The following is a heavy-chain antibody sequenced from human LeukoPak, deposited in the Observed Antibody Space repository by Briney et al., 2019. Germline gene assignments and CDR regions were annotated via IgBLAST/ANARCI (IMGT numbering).Heavy chain of an antibody. V-gene: IGHV4-31*03. Sequence: SQTLSLTCTVSGGSISSGGYYWSWIRQHPGKGLEWIGYIYYSGSTYYNPSLKSRVTISVDTSKNQFSLRLSSVTAADTAVYYCARNYPPPNTAWDAFDIWGQGTMVTVSS. CDR3: ARNYPPPNTAWDAFDI. CDR1: GGSISSGGYY. CDR2: IYYSGST. J-gene: IGHJ3*02. D-gene: IGHD5-24*01.